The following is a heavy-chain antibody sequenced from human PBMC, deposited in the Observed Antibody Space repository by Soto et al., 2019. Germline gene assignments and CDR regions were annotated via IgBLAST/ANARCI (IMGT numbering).Heavy chain of an antibody. CDR3: ARTPDYDFWSGYPRDYYYMDF. CDR1: GYTFTSYG. J-gene: IGHJ6*03. Sequence: ASVKVSCKASGYTFTSYGISWVRQAPGQGLEWMGWISAYNGNTNYAQKLQGRVTMTTDTSTSTAYMELRSLRSDDTAVYYCARTPDYDFWSGYPRDYYYMDFWGKGTTVTVSS. D-gene: IGHD3-3*01. V-gene: IGHV1-18*01. CDR2: ISAYNGNT.